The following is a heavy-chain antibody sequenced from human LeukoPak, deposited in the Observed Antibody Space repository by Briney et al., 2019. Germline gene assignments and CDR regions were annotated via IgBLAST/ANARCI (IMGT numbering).Heavy chain of an antibody. CDR1: GYTFTGYY. D-gene: IGHD5-24*01. CDR3: ARDGVDVEMATMENLGLGAFDI. V-gene: IGHV1-2*02. Sequence: ASVKVSSKASGYTFTGYYMHWVRQAPGQGLEWMGWINPDSGGANYAQKFQGRFTMTRDTSISTAYMELSRLRSDDTAVYYCARDGVDVEMATMENLGLGAFDIWGQGTMVTVSS. J-gene: IGHJ3*02. CDR2: INPDSGGA.